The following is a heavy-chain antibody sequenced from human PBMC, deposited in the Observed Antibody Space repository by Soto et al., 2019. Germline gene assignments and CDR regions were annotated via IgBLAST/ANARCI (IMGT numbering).Heavy chain of an antibody. D-gene: IGHD2-2*01. CDR3: AGSSVVPAANDY. CDR1: GGSISSYY. J-gene: IGHJ4*02. V-gene: IGHV4-59*01. Sequence: PSETLSLTCTVSGGSISSYYWSWIRQPPGKGLEWIGYIYYSGSTNYNPSLKSRVTISVDTSKNQFSLKLSSVTAADTAVYYCAGSSVVPAANDYWGQGTLVTVSS. CDR2: IYYSGST.